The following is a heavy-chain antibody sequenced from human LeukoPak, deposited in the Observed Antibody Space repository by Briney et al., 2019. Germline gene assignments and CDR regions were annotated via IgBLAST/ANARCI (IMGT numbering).Heavy chain of an antibody. CDR2: IYSGGST. J-gene: IGHJ4*02. Sequence: PGGSLRLSCAASGFTVSSNYMSWVRQAPGKGLEWVSVIYSGGSTYYADSAKGRFTISRDNSKNTLYLQMNSLRAEDTAVYYCARAVAAAGTRAVYYFDYWGQGTLVTVSS. CDR1: GFTVSSNY. D-gene: IGHD6-13*01. V-gene: IGHV3-66*01. CDR3: ARAVAAAGTRAVYYFDY.